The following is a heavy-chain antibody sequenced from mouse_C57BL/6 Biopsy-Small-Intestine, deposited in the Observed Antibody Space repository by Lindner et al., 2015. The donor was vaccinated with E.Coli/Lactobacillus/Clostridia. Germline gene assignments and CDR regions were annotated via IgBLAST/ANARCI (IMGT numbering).Heavy chain of an antibody. V-gene: IGHV3-6*01. Sequence: VQLQESGPGLVKPSQSLSLTCSVTGFSITSGYYWNWIRQFPGNKLEWMGYISYDGSNNYNPSLQNRISITRDTSKEPSFSCKLNSVTTEDTATYYCARGGYYGSSYDWYFDVWGTGTTVTVSS. CDR3: ARGGYYGSSYDWYFDV. CDR1: GFSITSGYY. CDR2: ISYDGSN. J-gene: IGHJ1*03. D-gene: IGHD1-1*01.